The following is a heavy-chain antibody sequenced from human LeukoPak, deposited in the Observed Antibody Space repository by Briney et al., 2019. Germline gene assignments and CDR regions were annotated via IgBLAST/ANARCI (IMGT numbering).Heavy chain of an antibody. CDR3: ARVYSIAAVNDAFDI. J-gene: IGHJ3*02. CDR1: GYTFTGCY. CDR2: INPNSGGT. D-gene: IGHD6-13*01. V-gene: IGHV1-2*02. Sequence: GASVKVSCKASGYTFTGCYMHWVRQAPGQGLEWMGWINPNSGGTNYAQKFQGRVTMTRDTSISTAYMELSRLRSDDTAVYYCARVYSIAAVNDAFDIWGQGTMVTVSS.